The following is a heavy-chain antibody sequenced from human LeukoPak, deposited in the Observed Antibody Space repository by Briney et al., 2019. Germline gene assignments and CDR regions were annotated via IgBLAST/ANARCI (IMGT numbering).Heavy chain of an antibody. V-gene: IGHV4-4*07. CDR2: IYTSGST. CDR1: GGSISSYY. D-gene: IGHD6-19*01. J-gene: IGHJ6*03. Sequence: SETLSLTCTVSGGSISSYYWSWIRQPAGKGLEWIGRIYTSGSTNYNPSLKSRVTTSVDTSKNQFSLKLSSVTAADTAVYYCARDLQWLADPEPYYYMDVWGKGTTVTVSS. CDR3: ARDLQWLADPEPYYYMDV.